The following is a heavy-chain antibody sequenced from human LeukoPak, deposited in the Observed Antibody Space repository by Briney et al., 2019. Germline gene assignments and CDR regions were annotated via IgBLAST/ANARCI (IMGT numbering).Heavy chain of an antibody. D-gene: IGHD3-10*01. Sequence: GGSLRLSCAASGFTFSSYAMSWVRQAPGKGLEWVSIIYSGGRTYYADSVKGRFTISRDNSKNTLYLQMNNLRAEDTAVYYCARDRGFGELSLAYWGQGTPVTVSS. CDR1: GFTFSSYA. J-gene: IGHJ4*02. CDR2: IYSGGRT. CDR3: ARDRGFGELSLAY. V-gene: IGHV3-53*01.